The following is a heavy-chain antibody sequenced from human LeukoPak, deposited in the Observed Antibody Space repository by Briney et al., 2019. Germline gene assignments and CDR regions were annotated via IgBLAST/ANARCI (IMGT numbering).Heavy chain of an antibody. CDR1: GYTFAGYY. J-gene: IGHJ4*02. Sequence: ASVKVSCKASGYTFAGYYIHWVRQAPGQGLEWMGWINPKSDATNYARKFQGRVTVTRDTSTSTVYMELSSLTSEDTAVYYCARVPNWRYYLDYWGQGTLVTVSS. V-gene: IGHV1-2*02. CDR2: INPKSDAT. D-gene: IGHD2-8*01. CDR3: ARVPNWRYYLDY.